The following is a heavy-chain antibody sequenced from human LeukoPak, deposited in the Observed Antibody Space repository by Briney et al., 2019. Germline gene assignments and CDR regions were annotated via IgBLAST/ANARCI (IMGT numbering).Heavy chain of an antibody. CDR2: IGSSSSHI. CDR3: ARDQDSSSSGFDY. V-gene: IGHV3-21*01. CDR1: GFTFSYYS. D-gene: IGHD6-6*01. J-gene: IGHJ4*02. Sequence: GGSLRLSCAASGFTFSYYSMSWVRQAPGKGLEWVSSIGSSSSHIYYADSVKGRFTISRDNSKNSLHLQMNSLRAEDTAVYYCARDQDSSSSGFDYWGQGTLVTVSS.